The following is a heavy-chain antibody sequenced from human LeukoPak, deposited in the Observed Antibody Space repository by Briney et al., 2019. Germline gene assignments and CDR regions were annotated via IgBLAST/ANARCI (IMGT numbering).Heavy chain of an antibody. Sequence: PSETLSLTCGVSGGSVSSTNWWTWIRQPPGKGLEWIGEVHLDGRTNFNPSLKSRLTMSVDLSENHVSLKLTSVTAADTAVYYCAREGGFYRPLDYSGQGTMVTVSS. CDR1: GGSVSSTNW. J-gene: IGHJ4*02. CDR2: VHLDGRT. D-gene: IGHD6-25*01. CDR3: AREGGFYRPLDY. V-gene: IGHV4-4*02.